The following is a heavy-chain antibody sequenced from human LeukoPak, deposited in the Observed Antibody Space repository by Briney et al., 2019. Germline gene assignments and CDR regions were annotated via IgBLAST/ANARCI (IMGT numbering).Heavy chain of an antibody. J-gene: IGHJ5*02. CDR2: IVVGSGNT. Sequence: SVKVSCKASGFTFTSSAVQWVRQARGQRLEWIGWIVVGSGNTNYAQKFQERVTITRDMSTSTAYMELSSLRSEDTAVYYCAAAPHGYSSSWYVGNVSPWRAWGQGTLVTVSS. V-gene: IGHV1-58*01. D-gene: IGHD6-13*01. CDR1: GFTFTSSA. CDR3: AAAPHGYSSSWYVGNVSPWRA.